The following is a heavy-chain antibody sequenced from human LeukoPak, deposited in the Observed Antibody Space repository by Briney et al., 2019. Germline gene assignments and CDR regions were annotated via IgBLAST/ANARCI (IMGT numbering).Heavy chain of an antibody. D-gene: IGHD3-10*01. V-gene: IGHV3-53*05. Sequence: PGGSLRLSCAASGFTVSSNYMSWVRQAPGKGLEWVSVIYSGGSTYYADSVKGRFTISRDNSKNTLYLQMNSLRAEDTAVYYCAKDSKGWKTYYYASGSYYFEYWGQGTLVTVSS. J-gene: IGHJ4*02. CDR2: IYSGGST. CDR3: AKDSKGWKTYYYASGSYYFEY. CDR1: GFTVSSNY.